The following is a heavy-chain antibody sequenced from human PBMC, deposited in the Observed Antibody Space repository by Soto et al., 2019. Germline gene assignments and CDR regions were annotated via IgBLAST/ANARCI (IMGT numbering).Heavy chain of an antibody. J-gene: IGHJ6*02. Sequence: ASVKVSCKASGGTFSSYAISWVRQAPGQGLEWMGGIIPIFGTANYAQKFQGRVTITADESTSTAYMELSSLRSEDTAVYYCARDGAYCTNGVCRNAYYYYGMDVWGQGTTVTVSS. V-gene: IGHV1-69*13. CDR1: GGTFSSYA. D-gene: IGHD2-8*01. CDR2: IIPIFGTA. CDR3: ARDGAYCTNGVCRNAYYYYGMDV.